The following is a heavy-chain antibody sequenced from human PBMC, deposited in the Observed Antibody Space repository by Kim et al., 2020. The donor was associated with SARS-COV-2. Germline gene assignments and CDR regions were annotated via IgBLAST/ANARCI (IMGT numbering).Heavy chain of an antibody. CDR2: ISGSGDST. V-gene: IGHV3-23*01. CDR1: GFTFSSYA. Sequence: GGSLRLSCAASGFTFSSYAMSWVRQAPGKGLEWVSAISGSGDSTYYADSVKGRFTISRDNSKNTLYLQMNSLRAEDTAVYYCAKGYPRHGYSSYYGMDVWGQGTTVTVSS. J-gene: IGHJ6*02. CDR3: AKGYPRHGYSSYYGMDV. D-gene: IGHD6-19*01.